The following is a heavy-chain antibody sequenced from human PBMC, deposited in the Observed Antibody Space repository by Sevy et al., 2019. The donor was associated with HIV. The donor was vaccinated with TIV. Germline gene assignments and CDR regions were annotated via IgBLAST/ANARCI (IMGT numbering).Heavy chain of an antibody. V-gene: IGHV3-48*02. D-gene: IGHD3-22*01. CDR1: GFTFSSHS. Sequence: GGSLRLSCAASGFTFSSHSMNWVRQTPGKGLEWISYISGTGNTIYYAGSVKGRFTISRDNAKNSLYLQLKSLRDEDTAIYYCARVPPYYDSNVSDFWGQGSLVTVSS. CDR3: ARVPPYYDSNVSDF. J-gene: IGHJ4*02. CDR2: ISGTGNTI.